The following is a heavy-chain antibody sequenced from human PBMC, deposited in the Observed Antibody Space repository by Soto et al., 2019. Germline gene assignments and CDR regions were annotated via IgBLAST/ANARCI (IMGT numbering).Heavy chain of an antibody. D-gene: IGHD3-3*01. J-gene: IGHJ5*02. Sequence: EVQLVQSGAEVKKSGESLKISCKASGYTFTNYWIGWVRQMPGKGLEWMGIIFPGDSDTTYSPSFQGQVIISADKSISTAFLQWSSLKASDTAMYYCARLFDISSGYQRTPYPWGQGTLVTV. V-gene: IGHV5-51*01. CDR3: ARLFDISSGYQRTPYP. CDR1: GYTFTNYW. CDR2: IFPGDSDT.